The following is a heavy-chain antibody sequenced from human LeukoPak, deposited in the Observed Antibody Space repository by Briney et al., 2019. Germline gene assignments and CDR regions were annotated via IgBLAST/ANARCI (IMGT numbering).Heavy chain of an antibody. CDR1: GYTFTGYY. V-gene: IGHV1-2*02. CDR3: AAAAGTSIKLIY. J-gene: IGHJ4*02. D-gene: IGHD6-13*01. Sequence: ASVKVSCKASGYTFTGYYMHWVRQAPGQGLEWMGWINPNSGGTNYAQKFQGRVTMTRDTSISTAYMELSRLRSDDTAVYYCAAAAGTSIKLIYWGQGTLVTVSS. CDR2: INPNSGGT.